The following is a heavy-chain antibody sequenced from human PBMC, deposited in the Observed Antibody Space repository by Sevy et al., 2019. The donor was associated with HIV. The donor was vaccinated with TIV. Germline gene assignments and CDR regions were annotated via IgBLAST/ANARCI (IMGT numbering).Heavy chain of an antibody. Sequence: ASVKVSCKTSGYTFNTFGINWVRQAPGQGLQWVGWISSYDGNTKFVQNLQGRVSMTTETSTSTVYMELKNLRSDDTVVYYCARDSIPLVQGIIITPYYYGMDVWGQGTTATVSS. J-gene: IGHJ6*02. CDR2: ISSYDGNT. CDR3: ARDSIPLVQGIIITPYYYGMDV. D-gene: IGHD3-10*01. CDR1: GYTFNTFG. V-gene: IGHV1-18*04.